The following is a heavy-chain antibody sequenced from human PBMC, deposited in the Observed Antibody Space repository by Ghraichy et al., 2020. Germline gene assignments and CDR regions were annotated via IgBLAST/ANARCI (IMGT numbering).Heavy chain of an antibody. CDR3: ARDMADDGGATTYDL. J-gene: IGHJ4*02. CDR1: GFTFSDYY. Sequence: GESLNISCTASGFTFSDYYMSWVRQAPGKGLEWVSYTSNSGSIIYYADSVKGRFAISRDNAQNSVYLQMNSLRAEDTAVYYCARDMADDGGATTYDLWGQGTLVTVSS. CDR2: TSNSGSII. V-gene: IGHV3-11*01. D-gene: IGHD1-26*01.